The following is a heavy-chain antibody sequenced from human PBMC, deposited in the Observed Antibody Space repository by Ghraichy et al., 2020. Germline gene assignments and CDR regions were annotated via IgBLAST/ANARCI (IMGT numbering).Heavy chain of an antibody. J-gene: IGHJ5*02. CDR3: AKGVNINSSGRFDP. D-gene: IGHD6-6*01. CDR2: ISSSSSAI. V-gene: IGHV3-48*02. CDR1: GFTFSSYS. Sequence: GGSLRLSCAASGFTFSSYSMNWVRQAPGKGLEWVSYISSSSSAIYYADSVKGRFTISRDNAKNSLYLQMSSLRDEDTAVYYCAKGVNINSSGRFDPWGQRTLVTVSS.